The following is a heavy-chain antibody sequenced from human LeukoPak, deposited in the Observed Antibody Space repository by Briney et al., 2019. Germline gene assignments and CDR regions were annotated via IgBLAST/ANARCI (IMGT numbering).Heavy chain of an antibody. Sequence: PGGSLRVSCAASGFTFTNYEMTWVRQAPGKGLEWVSYISSSGTTIYYADSVKGRFTISRDNAKNSLYLQMNSLRAEDTAVYYCARDNYDSSTPYYFDYWGQGTLVTVSS. D-gene: IGHD3-22*01. V-gene: IGHV3-48*03. CDR2: ISSSGTTI. CDR1: GFTFTNYE. J-gene: IGHJ4*02. CDR3: ARDNYDSSTPYYFDY.